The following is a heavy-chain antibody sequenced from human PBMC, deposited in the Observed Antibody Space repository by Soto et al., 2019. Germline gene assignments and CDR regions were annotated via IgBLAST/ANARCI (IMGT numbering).Heavy chain of an antibody. CDR2: VNLGGNT. D-gene: IGHD4-4*01. CDR3: ARTMTTVTTLGMDV. J-gene: IGHJ6*02. Sequence: SETLSLTCAVYGGSFSGYYWSGIRQSPVKGLEWIGLVNLGGNTNYSPPLKSRATISIDVSKNQFSLSLTSLTAADSAVYFCARTMTTVTTLGMDVWGQGTTVTVSS. V-gene: IGHV4-34*01. CDR1: GGSFSGYY.